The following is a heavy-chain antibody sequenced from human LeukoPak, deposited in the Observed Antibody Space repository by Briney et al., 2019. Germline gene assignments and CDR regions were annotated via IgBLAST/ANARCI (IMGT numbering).Heavy chain of an antibody. CDR2: ISFVGRNK. CDR1: AFMFRSYS. J-gene: IGHJ6*02. Sequence: GRSLRLSCTPSAFMFRSYSMHCVRQAPRKGLGWVAVISFVGRNKYYADSVKGRFTISREKTQNTLYLQMDSARAEDSAVYYCAKDFGDYVKYYYYGMDVWGQATTVTVSS. V-gene: IGHV3-30*18. CDR3: AKDFGDYVKYYYYGMDV. D-gene: IGHD4-17*01.